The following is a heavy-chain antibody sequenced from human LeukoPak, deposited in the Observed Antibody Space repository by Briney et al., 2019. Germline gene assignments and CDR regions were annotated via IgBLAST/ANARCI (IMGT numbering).Heavy chain of an antibody. CDR1: GFTFDSYS. Sequence: PGGSLRLSRAASGFTFDSYSLAWVRQAPGKGLEWVASIDSSALYSYYSDSVKGRFTISRDYARNSLYLQMDTLSVEDTAVYYCAKENRAEIDYWGQGALVTVSS. J-gene: IGHJ4*02. CDR2: IDSSALYS. CDR3: AKENRAEIDY. D-gene: IGHD3-10*01. V-gene: IGHV3-21*06.